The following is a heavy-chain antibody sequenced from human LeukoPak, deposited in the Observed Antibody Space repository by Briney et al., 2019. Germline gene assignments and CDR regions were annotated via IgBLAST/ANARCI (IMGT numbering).Heavy chain of an antibody. V-gene: IGHV3-53*01. CDR3: ARESSGYYFDY. CDR2: IYSGGST. Sequence: GGSLRLSCAASGLTFSNYWMTWVRQAPGKGLEWVSVIYSGGSTYYADSVKGRFTISRDSSKNTLYLQMNTLRAEDTAVYYCARESSGYYFDYWGQGTLVTVSS. J-gene: IGHJ4*02. CDR1: GLTFSNYW. D-gene: IGHD6-25*01.